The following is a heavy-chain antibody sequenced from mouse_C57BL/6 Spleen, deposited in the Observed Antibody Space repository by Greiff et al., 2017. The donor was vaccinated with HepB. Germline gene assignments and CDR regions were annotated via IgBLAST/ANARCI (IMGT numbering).Heavy chain of an antibody. J-gene: IGHJ3*01. CDR3: ARSGDGYSPFAY. Sequence: VQLQQSGAELVKPGASVKLSCTASGFNIKDYYMHWVKQRTEQCLEWIGRIDPEDGEHKYAPKFQGKATITADTSSNTAYLQLSSLTSEHTAVYYCARSGDGYSPFAYWGQGTLVTVSA. CDR2: IDPEDGEH. CDR1: GFNIKDYY. V-gene: IGHV14-2*01. D-gene: IGHD2-3*01.